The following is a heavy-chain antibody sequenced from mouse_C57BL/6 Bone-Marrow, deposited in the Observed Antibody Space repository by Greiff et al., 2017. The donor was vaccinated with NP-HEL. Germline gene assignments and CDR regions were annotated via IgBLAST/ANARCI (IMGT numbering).Heavy chain of an antibody. V-gene: IGHV1-9*01. CDR2: ILPGSGST. D-gene: IGHD2-5*01. J-gene: IGHJ2*01. CDR3: ARADYYSNLGYFDY. Sequence: VKLMESGAELMKPGASVKLSCKATGYTFTGYWIEWVKQRPGHGLEWIGEILPGSGSTNYNEKFKGKATFTADTSANTAYMKLSSLTTEDSAIYYCARADYYSNLGYFDYWGQGTTLTVSS. CDR1: GYTFTGYW.